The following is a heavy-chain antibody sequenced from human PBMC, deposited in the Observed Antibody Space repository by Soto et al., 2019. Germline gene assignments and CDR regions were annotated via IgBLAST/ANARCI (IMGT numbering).Heavy chain of an antibody. D-gene: IGHD2-15*01. Sequence: PSETLSLTCAVYGGSFSGYYWSWIRQPPGKGLEWIGEINHSGSINYNPSLKSRVTISVDTSKNQFSLKLSSVTAADTAVYYCARGKVVVVAATYYYYYYGMDVWGQGTTVTVSS. V-gene: IGHV4-34*01. CDR2: INHSGSI. CDR1: GGSFSGYY. CDR3: ARGKVVVVAATYYYYYYGMDV. J-gene: IGHJ6*02.